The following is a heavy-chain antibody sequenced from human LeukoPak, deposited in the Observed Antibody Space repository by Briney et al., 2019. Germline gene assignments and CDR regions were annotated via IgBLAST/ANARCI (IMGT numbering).Heavy chain of an antibody. CDR1: GFTFSSYA. CDR3: AKTSAGIRGGYFDY. CDR2: INDSGGNT. Sequence: GGSLRLSCAASGFTFSSYAMSWVRQAPGKGLEWVSLINDSGGNTYYADSVKGRFTISRDNSKNTLFMQMSSLRAEDTAVYYCAKTSAGIRGGYFDYWGQGTLVTVSS. J-gene: IGHJ4*02. D-gene: IGHD3-10*01. V-gene: IGHV3-23*01.